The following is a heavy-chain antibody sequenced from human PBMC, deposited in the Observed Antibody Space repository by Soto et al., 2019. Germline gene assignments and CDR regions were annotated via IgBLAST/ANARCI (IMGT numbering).Heavy chain of an antibody. Sequence: GGSLRLSCAASGFTFSSYAMSWVRQAPGKGLEWVSAISGSGGSTYYADSVKGRFTISRDNSKNTLYLQMNSLRAEDTAVYYCAKVGIYCTNGVCHTYYFDYWGQGTLVTVSS. D-gene: IGHD2-8*01. J-gene: IGHJ4*02. CDR1: GFTFSSYA. V-gene: IGHV3-23*01. CDR3: AKVGIYCTNGVCHTYYFDY. CDR2: ISGSGGST.